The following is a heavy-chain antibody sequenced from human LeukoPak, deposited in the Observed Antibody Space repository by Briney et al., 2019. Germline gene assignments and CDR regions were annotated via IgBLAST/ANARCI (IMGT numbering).Heavy chain of an antibody. CDR3: TGYNWFDP. Sequence: PSETLSLTCTVSGYSISSNYYWGWIRQPPGKGLEWVSYISSSSSTIYYADSVKGRFTISRDNSKNTLYLQMNSLRAEDTAVYYCTGYNWFDPWGQGTLVTVSS. V-gene: IGHV3-48*01. CDR1: GYSISSNY. CDR2: ISSSSSTI. D-gene: IGHD3-9*01. J-gene: IGHJ5*02.